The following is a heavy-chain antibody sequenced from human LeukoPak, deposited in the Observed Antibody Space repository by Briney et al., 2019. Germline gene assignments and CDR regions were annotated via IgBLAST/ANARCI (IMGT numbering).Heavy chain of an antibody. V-gene: IGHV3-20*04. J-gene: IGHJ3*01. CDR1: GFTFDDYG. D-gene: IGHD4-17*01. Sequence: GGSLRLSCAASGFTFDDYGMTWVRQAPGKGLEWVSGINWNGGSTGYADSVKGRFTISRDNAKNSLSLQMNSLRAEDTAIYYCAKDPNGDYIGAFDFWGQGRMVTVSS. CDR2: INWNGGST. CDR3: AKDPNGDYIGAFDF.